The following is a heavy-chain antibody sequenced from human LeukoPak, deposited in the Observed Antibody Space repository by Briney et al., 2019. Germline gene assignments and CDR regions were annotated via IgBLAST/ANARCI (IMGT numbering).Heavy chain of an antibody. CDR2: IYPGDSDT. J-gene: IGHJ6*02. D-gene: IGHD2-15*01. V-gene: IGHV5-51*01. CDR3: ARHALGPLPRYYYGMDV. Sequence: GESLKISCKGSGYSFTSYWIGWVRQMPGKGLEWMWIIYPGDSDTTYSPAFQGQVTISADKSISTAYLQWSSLKASDTAMYYCARHALGPLPRYYYGMDVWGQGTTVTVSS. CDR1: GYSFTSYW.